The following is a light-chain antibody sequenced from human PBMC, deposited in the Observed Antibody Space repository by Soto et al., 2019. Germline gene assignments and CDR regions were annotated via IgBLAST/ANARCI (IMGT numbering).Light chain of an antibody. CDR3: QYYGSSPWT. CDR1: QSVSSTY. CDR2: GAS. V-gene: IGKV3-20*01. Sequence: EIVLTQSPGTLSLSPGERATLSCRASQSVSSTYLAWYQHKPSQAPRLLIYGASSRATGIPDRFSGSGSGTDFTLTISRLEPEDFAVYYCQYYGSSPWTFGQGTKVEIK. J-gene: IGKJ1*01.